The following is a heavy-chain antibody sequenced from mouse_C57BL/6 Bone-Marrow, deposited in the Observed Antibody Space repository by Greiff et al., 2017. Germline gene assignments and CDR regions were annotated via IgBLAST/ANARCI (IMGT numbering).Heavy chain of an antibody. CDR1: GYSFTGYY. V-gene: IGHV1-42*01. CDR2: INPSTGGT. Sequence: EVKLMESGPELVKPGASVKISCKASGYSFTGYYMNWVKQSPEKSLEWIGEINPSTGGTTYNQKFKAKATLTVDKSSSTAYMQLKSLTSEDSAVYYCARKLNWDVKAWFAYWGQGTLVTVSA. CDR3: ARKLNWDVKAWFAY. J-gene: IGHJ3*01. D-gene: IGHD4-1*02.